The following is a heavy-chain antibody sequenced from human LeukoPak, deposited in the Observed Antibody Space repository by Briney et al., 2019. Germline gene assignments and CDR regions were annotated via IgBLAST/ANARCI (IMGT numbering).Heavy chain of an antibody. J-gene: IGHJ4*02. D-gene: IGHD3-22*01. CDR2: ISSSGSTI. Sequence: GGSLRLSCAASGFTFSDYYMSWICQAPGKGLEWVSYISSSGSTIYYADSEKGRFTISRDNAKNSLYLQMNSLRAEDTAVYYCAKGGYYDSSGYYSDWGQGTLVTVSS. V-gene: IGHV3-11*01. CDR3: AKGGYYDSSGYYSD. CDR1: GFTFSDYY.